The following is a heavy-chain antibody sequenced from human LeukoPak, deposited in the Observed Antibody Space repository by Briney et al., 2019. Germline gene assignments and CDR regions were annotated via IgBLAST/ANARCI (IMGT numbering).Heavy chain of an antibody. V-gene: IGHV4-34*01. D-gene: IGHD3-10*01. CDR1: GGSFSGYY. J-gene: IGHJ3*02. CDR2: INHSGST. Sequence: SETLSLTCAVYGGSFSGYYWSWIRQPPGKGLGWIGEINHSGSTNYNPSLKSRVTISVDTSKNQFSLKLSSVTAADTAVYYCARAASSQHAFDIWGQGTMVTVSS. CDR3: ARAASSQHAFDI.